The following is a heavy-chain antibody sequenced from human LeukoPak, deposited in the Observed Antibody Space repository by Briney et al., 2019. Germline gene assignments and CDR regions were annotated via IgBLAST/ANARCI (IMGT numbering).Heavy chain of an antibody. V-gene: IGHV3-7*01. CDR2: IKQDGSDI. CDR1: GFTFSSYR. J-gene: IGHJ4*02. Sequence: GVSLRLSCAVSGFTFSSYRMGWVRQAPGKGLERVAYIKQDGSDINYVDSVKGRFTISRDNAKNSLYLQMNSLRAEDTAVYYCARYSTGWYFDYWSQGTVVTVST. D-gene: IGHD6-19*01. CDR3: ARYSTGWYFDY.